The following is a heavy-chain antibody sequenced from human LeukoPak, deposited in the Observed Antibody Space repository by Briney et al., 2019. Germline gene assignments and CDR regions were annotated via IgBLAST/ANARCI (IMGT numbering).Heavy chain of an antibody. CDR1: GFTFSSYA. V-gene: IGHV3-23*01. D-gene: IGHD3-10*01. CDR2: ISGSGGST. J-gene: IGHJ5*02. CDR3: ANSRGHGSGNL. Sequence: GGSLRLSCAASGFTFSSYAISWVRQAPGKGLEWVSAISGSGGSTYYADSVKGRFTISRDNSKNTLYLQMDSLRAEDTAVYYCANSRGHGSGNLWGQGTLVTVSS.